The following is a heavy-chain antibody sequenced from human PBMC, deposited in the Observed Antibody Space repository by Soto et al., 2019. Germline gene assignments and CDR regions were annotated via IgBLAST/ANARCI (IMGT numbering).Heavy chain of an antibody. Sequence: GESLKISCKGSGYNFAGYWIAWVRQMPGKGLELMGIIYPSDSDTRYRPFFQGQVSISADKSISSAYPQWSSLRASGTAMYYCARGGVSTRTFDYWGQGTPVTVSS. CDR3: ARGGVSTRTFDY. CDR2: IYPSDSDT. J-gene: IGHJ4*02. V-gene: IGHV5-51*01. D-gene: IGHD3-3*01. CDR1: GYNFAGYW.